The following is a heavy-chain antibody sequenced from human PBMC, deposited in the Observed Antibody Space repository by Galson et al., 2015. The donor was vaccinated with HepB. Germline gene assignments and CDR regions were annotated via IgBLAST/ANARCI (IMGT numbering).Heavy chain of an antibody. J-gene: IGHJ6*02. CDR3: ARWGLLPVSAANTGGDYYYYGMDV. CDR1: GFTFSRYW. Sequence: SLRLSCAASGFTFSRYWMHWVRQAPGKGLVWVSRINGDGTSMRYADSVKGRFTISRDNAKNTLYLQMNSLRAEDTAVYYCARWGLLPVSAANTGGDYYYYGMDVWGQGTTGTVSS. V-gene: IGHV3-74*01. CDR2: INGDGTSM. D-gene: IGHD2-2*01.